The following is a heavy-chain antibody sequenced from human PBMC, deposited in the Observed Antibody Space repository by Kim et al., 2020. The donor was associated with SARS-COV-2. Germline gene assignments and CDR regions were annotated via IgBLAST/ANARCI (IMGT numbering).Heavy chain of an antibody. Sequence: GGSLRLSCAASGFNFSPHGMHWVRQAPGKGLEWVAVIWYDGSITYYTGSVRGRFTISRDNSKDTLYLQMNSLRAEDTAVYYCAKGGIYNWNDGGHDTRGHGTLVTVSS. V-gene: IGHV3-33*06. CDR1: GFNFSPHG. CDR2: IWYDGSIT. D-gene: IGHD1-20*01. J-gene: IGHJ4*03. CDR3: AKGGIYNWNDGGHDT.